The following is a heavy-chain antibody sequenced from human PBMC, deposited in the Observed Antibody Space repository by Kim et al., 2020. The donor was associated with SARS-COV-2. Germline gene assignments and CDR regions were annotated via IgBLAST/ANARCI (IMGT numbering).Heavy chain of an antibody. CDR2: INPDNSHI. CDR1: GHSFNNYW. V-gene: IGHV5-51*01. CDR3: GSRLNICPSVNCPHH. J-gene: IGHJ5*02. Sequence: GESLKISCKSDGHSFNNYWIGWVRQMPGKGLEWMGIINPDNSHILYSPSFQGQVTFSADKSINTAYLQLNSLKASDSAIYYCGSRLNICPSVNCPHHWGQGTLVTVSS. D-gene: IGHD3-3*02.